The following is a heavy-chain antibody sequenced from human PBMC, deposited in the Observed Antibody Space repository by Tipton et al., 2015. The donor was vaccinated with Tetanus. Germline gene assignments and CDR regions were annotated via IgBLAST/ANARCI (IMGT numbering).Heavy chain of an antibody. V-gene: IGHV4-34*01. CDR1: GGSFSSYY. CDR3: ARGRGYVDY. Sequence: TLSLTCAVSGGSFSSYYWSWVCQRQGKGLEWIWEINHSGSTNYYPPLKSRFTISVDASKNQLYLKLSSMTAADTAVYYCARGRGYVDYWGQGTLVTVSS. CDR2: INHSGST. J-gene: IGHJ4*02.